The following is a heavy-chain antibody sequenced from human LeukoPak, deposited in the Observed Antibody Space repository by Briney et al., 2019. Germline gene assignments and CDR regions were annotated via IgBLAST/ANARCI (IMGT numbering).Heavy chain of an antibody. D-gene: IGHD3-10*01. J-gene: IGHJ4*02. CDR1: GFTFSNYW. V-gene: IGHV3-7*05. CDR2: IKEDGSEK. Sequence: GGSLRLSCAASGFTFSNYWMSWVRQAPGKGLEWVANIKEDGSEKDYVDSVKGRFTISRDNAKNSMYLQMNSLRAEDTAMYYCAKQYDSGGLDDYWGQGTLVTVSS. CDR3: AKQYDSGGLDDY.